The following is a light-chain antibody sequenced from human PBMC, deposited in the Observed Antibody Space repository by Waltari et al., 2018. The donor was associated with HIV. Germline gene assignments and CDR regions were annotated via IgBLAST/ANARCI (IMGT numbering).Light chain of an antibody. CDR3: ASWDDGLSGHV. V-gene: IGLV1-47*01. J-gene: IGLJ1*01. Sequence: QSGLTQPPSLSGTPGQRLTIPCSGHNSNIGRNYVFWYRQLPGTAPSLPGYRNARRAAGGSDSLACPRAGASASVVIGGRRVEDEADYFGASWDDGLSGHVFGGGTTVSV. CDR1: NSNIGRNY. CDR2: RNA.